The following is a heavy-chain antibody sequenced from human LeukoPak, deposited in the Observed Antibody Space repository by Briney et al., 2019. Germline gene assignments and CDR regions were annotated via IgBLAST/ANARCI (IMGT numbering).Heavy chain of an antibody. D-gene: IGHD3-3*01. V-gene: IGHV1-24*01. CDR1: EYTLTGSS. CDR2: FDPEDVDT. Sequence: ASVKVSCKVSEYTLTGSSVHWVRLAPGKGLEWMGGFDPEDVDTIYAQKFEGRVTMTEDTSTDTAYLELSSLRSEDTAVYYCATILLSKKRYYDFWTSAFDFWGQGTLVTVSS. J-gene: IGHJ3*01. CDR3: ATILLSKKRYYDFWTSAFDF.